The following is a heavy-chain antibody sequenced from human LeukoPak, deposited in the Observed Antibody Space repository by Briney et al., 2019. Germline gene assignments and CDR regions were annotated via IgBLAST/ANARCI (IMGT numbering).Heavy chain of an antibody. CDR3: ARQEIRKFGSSWFQFDY. Sequence: SQTLSLTCALSGDSVSSNSAAWNWIRQSPSRGLEWLGRTYYRSKWYNDYAVSVKSRITINPDTSKNQFSLQLNSVTPEDSAVYYCARQEIRKFGSSWFQFDYWGQGTLVTVSS. CDR2: TYYRSKWYN. J-gene: IGHJ4*02. CDR1: GDSVSSNSAA. D-gene: IGHD6-13*01. V-gene: IGHV6-1*01.